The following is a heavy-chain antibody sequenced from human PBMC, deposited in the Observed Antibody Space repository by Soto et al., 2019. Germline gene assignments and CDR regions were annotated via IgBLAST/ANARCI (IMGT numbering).Heavy chain of an antibody. Sequence: SETLSLTCAVSGGSISSGGYSWSWIRHPPGKGLEWIGYVYHSGSTYYNPSLKSRVTISVDRSKNQFSLKLSSVTAADTAVYYCARRERAAGTDWWFDPWGQGTLVTVSS. J-gene: IGHJ5*02. CDR2: VYHSGST. CDR3: ARRERAAGTDWWFDP. CDR1: GGSISSGGYS. D-gene: IGHD6-13*01. V-gene: IGHV4-30-2*01.